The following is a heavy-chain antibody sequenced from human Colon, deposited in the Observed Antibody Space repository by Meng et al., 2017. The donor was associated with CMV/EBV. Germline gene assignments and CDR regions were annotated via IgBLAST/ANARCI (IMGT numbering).Heavy chain of an antibody. V-gene: IGHV3-23*01. CDR3: VKGDYESNGYRRYNWFDP. J-gene: IGHJ5*01. CDR1: TFVNDA. CDR2: SSGSGGTT. Sequence: TFVNDAMNWVRPGPGKGLEWVCSSSGSGGTTDYADAVKGRFTVSRDNSKNTLFLQMDSLRADDTAVYYCVKGDYESNGYRRYNWFDPWGQGTLVTVSS. D-gene: IGHD3-22*01.